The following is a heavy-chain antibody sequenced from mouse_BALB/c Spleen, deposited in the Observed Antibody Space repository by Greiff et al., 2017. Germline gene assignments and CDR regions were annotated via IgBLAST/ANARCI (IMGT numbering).Heavy chain of an antibody. CDR2: INPSTGYT. D-gene: IGHD2-10*01. J-gene: IGHJ2*01. Sequence: QVQLQQSGAELAKPGASVKMSCKASGYTFTSYWMHWVKQRPGQGLEWIGYINPSTGYTEYNQKFKDKATLTADKSSSTAYMQLSSLTSEDSAVYYCAPLPGDYWGQGTTLTVSS. V-gene: IGHV1-7*01. CDR3: APLPGDY. CDR1: GYTFTSYW.